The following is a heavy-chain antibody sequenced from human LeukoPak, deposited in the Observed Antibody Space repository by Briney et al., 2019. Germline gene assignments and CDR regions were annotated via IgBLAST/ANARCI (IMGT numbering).Heavy chain of an antibody. V-gene: IGHV3-30*04. CDR2: ISHDGNDK. Sequence: GGSLRLSCAASGFTFSTYTMYWVRQAPGKGLEWVAVISHDGNDKYYADSVNGRFTISRDNSKNTLFLQMNSLSDDDTAVYSGERITSFYYFDYWGQGTLVTVSS. CDR1: GFTFSTYT. D-gene: IGHD1-20*01. J-gene: IGHJ4*02. CDR3: ERITSFYYFDY.